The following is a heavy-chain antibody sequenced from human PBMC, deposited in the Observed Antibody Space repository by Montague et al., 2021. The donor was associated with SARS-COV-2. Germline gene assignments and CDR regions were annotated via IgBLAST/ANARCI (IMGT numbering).Heavy chain of an antibody. CDR1: GFTFSSYG. CDR3: ARADYGDWSLDL. J-gene: IGHJ2*01. D-gene: IGHD4-17*01. Sequence: SLRLSCAASGFTFSSYGMHWVRQAPGKGLEWVAVIWYDGSNKYYADSVKGRFTISRDNSKNTLYLQMNSLRAEDTAVYYCARADYGDWSLDLWGRGTLVTASS. V-gene: IGHV3-33*01. CDR2: IWYDGSNK.